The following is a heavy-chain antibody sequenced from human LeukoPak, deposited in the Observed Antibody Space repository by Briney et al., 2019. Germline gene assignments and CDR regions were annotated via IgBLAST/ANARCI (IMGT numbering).Heavy chain of an antibody. CDR1: GGSISSYY. Sequence: SETLSLTCTVSGGSISSYYWSWIRQPPGKGLEWIGYIYYSGSTNYNPPLKSRVTISVDTSKNQFSLKLSSVTAADTAVYYCASDGLGYFDYWGQGTLVTVSS. CDR3: ASDGLGYFDY. CDR2: IYYSGST. V-gene: IGHV4-59*01. D-gene: IGHD3-16*01. J-gene: IGHJ4*02.